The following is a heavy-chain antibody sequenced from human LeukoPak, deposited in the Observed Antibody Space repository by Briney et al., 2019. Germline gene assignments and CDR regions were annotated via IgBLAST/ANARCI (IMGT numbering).Heavy chain of an antibody. D-gene: IGHD1-14*01. CDR1: GYTFTSYG. V-gene: IGHV1-18*01. J-gene: IGHJ4*02. CDR3: ARAEYLNFDY. CDR2: ISAYNGNT. Sequence: GESLKISCKASGYTFTSYGISWVRQAPGQGLEWMGWISAYNGNTNYAQKLQGRVTMTTDTSTSTAYMELRSLRSDDTAVYYCARAEYLNFDYWGQGTLVTVSS.